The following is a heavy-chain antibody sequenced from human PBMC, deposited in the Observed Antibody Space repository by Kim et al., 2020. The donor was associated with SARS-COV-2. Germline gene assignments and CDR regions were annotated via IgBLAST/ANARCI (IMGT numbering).Heavy chain of an antibody. CDR2: IYTGATT. V-gene: IGHV3-53*01. J-gene: IGHJ6*02. CDR3: ARLGPVTANYYYGMDV. CDR1: GFFVSNTY. D-gene: IGHD2-21*02. Sequence: GGSLRLSCAASGFFVSNTYLSWVRQAPGKGLEWVSVIYTGATTYYADYVRGRFTISRDNSRNTVYLQMNSMRAEDKAVYYCARLGPVTANYYYGMDVWGQGTTVTVSS.